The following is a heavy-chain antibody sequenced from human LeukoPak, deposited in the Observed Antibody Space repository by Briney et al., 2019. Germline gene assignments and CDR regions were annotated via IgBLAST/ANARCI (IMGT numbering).Heavy chain of an antibody. Sequence: ASVKVSCKASGFDFRDYFIHWVRQAPGEGLEWMGWINPNSGGTNYAQKFQGRVTMTRDTSISTAYMELSRLRSDDTAVYYCARDPSGSLDLDYWGQGTLVTVSS. CDR2: INPNSGGT. CDR1: GFDFRDYF. V-gene: IGHV1-2*02. CDR3: ARDPSGSLDLDY. J-gene: IGHJ4*02. D-gene: IGHD1-26*01.